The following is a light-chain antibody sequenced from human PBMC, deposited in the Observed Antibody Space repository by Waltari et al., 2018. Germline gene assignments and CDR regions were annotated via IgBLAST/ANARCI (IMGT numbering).Light chain of an antibody. CDR3: QSSDASGLLVI. CDR2: KDT. CDR1: ALTKVF. J-gene: IGLJ2*01. Sequence: SELTQPPSVSVSPGETATITCPGEALTKVFAYWYQQKPGRAPVLLIHKDTERLSGISERFSGSASGTTVTLTITGVQPEDEADYYCQSSDASGLLVIFAGGTRLTVL. V-gene: IGLV3-25*02.